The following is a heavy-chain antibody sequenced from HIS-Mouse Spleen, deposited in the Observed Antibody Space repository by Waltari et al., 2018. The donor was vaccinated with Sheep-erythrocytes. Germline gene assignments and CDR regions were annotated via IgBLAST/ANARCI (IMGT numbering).Heavy chain of an antibody. D-gene: IGHD4-17*01. Sequence: EVQLLESGGGLVQPGGSLRLSCSASGFTFSSYAMSWVRQAPGEGVGGVSAISGSGGSTYYADSVKGRFTISRDNSKNTLYLQMNSLRAEDTAVYYCAKQTLRRTYFDYWGQGTLVTVSS. CDR1: GFTFSSYA. CDR3: AKQTLRRTYFDY. J-gene: IGHJ4*02. CDR2: ISGSGGST. V-gene: IGHV3-23*01.